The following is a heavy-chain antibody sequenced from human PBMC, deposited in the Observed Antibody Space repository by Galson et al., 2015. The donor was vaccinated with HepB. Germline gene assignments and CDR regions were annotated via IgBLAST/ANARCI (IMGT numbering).Heavy chain of an antibody. J-gene: IGHJ4*02. CDR2: IWYDGSNK. CDR1: GFTFSSYG. Sequence: SLRLSCAASGFTFSSYGMHWVRQAPGKGLEWVAVIWYDGSNKYYADSVKGRFTISRDNSKNTLYLQMNSLRAEDTAVYYCAREGIAVAGTFDYWGQGTLVTVSS. CDR3: AREGIAVAGTFDY. D-gene: IGHD6-19*01. V-gene: IGHV3-33*08.